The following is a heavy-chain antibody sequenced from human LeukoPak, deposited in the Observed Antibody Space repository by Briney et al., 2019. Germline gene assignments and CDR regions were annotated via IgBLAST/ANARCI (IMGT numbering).Heavy chain of an antibody. CDR3: ARAGELERRPGRFDP. V-gene: IGHV4-59*08. J-gene: IGHJ5*02. Sequence: SETLSLTCSVSGGSISSYYWTWIRQSPGKGLEYVAYIFYNVYTDYNPSLKSRVSVSVDTSKKQVSLKLSSVTAADTAVYYCARAGELERRPGRFDPWGQGTLVTVSS. CDR2: IFYNVYT. D-gene: IGHD1-1*01. CDR1: GGSISSYY.